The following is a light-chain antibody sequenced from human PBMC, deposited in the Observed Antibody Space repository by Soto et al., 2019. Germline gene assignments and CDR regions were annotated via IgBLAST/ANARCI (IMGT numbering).Light chain of an antibody. J-gene: IGKJ1*01. Sequence: EIVMTQSPATLSVSPGERATLSCRASQSVNSNYLAWYQQKPGQAPRLLIYDASTRATGIPVRFSGSGSGTEFTLTISSLQSEDFAVYYCQQYGNSPQTFGQGTKVDIK. V-gene: IGKV3-15*01. CDR2: DAS. CDR1: QSVNSN. CDR3: QQYGNSPQT.